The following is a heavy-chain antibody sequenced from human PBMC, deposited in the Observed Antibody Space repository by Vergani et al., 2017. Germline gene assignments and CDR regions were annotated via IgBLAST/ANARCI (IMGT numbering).Heavy chain of an antibody. CDR3: ARGGHDYGDYYAY. CDR2: IKQDGSEK. Sequence: EVQLLESGGGLVQPGGSLRLSCAASGFTFSSYWMSWVRQAPGKGLEWVANIKQDGSEKYYVDSVKGRFTISRDNAKNSLYLQMNSLRAEDTAVYYCARGGHDYGDYYAYWGQGTLVTVSS. J-gene: IGHJ4*02. D-gene: IGHD4-17*01. V-gene: IGHV3-7*03. CDR1: GFTFSSYW.